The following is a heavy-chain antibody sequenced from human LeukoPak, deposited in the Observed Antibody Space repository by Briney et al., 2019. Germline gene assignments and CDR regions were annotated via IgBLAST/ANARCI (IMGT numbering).Heavy chain of an antibody. CDR3: APSYYGSGSFDY. CDR2: IYYSGGT. Sequence: PSETLSLTSTVARDSITSSSYYCGWIRQPPGKGLEWIGSIYYSGGTYYNPSLKSRVTISVDTSKNQFSLKLSSVTASDTAVYYCAPSYYGSGSFDYWGQGTLVTVSS. J-gene: IGHJ4*02. V-gene: IGHV4-39*01. CDR1: RDSITSSSYY. D-gene: IGHD3-10*01.